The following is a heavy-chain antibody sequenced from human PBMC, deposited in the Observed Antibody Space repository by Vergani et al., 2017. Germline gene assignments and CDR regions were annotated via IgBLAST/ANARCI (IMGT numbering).Heavy chain of an antibody. D-gene: IGHD2-2*01. J-gene: IGHJ6*02. CDR1: GYTFTSYG. V-gene: IGHV1-18*01. CDR3: ASDLVVPAALGYYGMDV. CDR2: ISAYNGNT. Sequence: QVQLVQSGAEVKKPGASVKVSCKASGYTFTSYGISWVRQAPGQGLEWMGWISAYNGNTNYAQKLQGRVTMTTDTSTSTVYMELRSLRSDDTAVYYCASDLVVPAALGYYGMDVWGQGTTVTVSS.